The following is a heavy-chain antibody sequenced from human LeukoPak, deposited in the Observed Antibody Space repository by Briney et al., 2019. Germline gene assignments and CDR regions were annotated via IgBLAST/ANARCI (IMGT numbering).Heavy chain of an antibody. D-gene: IGHD3-10*01. Sequence: SETLSLTCTVSAGSIISGGNDWSWIRQHPEKGLEWIGNMYYSGTTYYNPSLKSRLTIPVDTSKNQFSLKLSSVTAADTAVYYCTRDLSDTRGGYFDYWGQGTLVNVSS. CDR3: TRDLSDTRGGYFDY. CDR1: AGSIISGGND. J-gene: IGHJ4*02. CDR2: MYYSGTT. V-gene: IGHV4-31*03.